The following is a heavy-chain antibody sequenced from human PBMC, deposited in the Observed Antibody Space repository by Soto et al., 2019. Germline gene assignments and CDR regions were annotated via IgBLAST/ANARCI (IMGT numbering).Heavy chain of an antibody. D-gene: IGHD2-15*01. CDR3: ARELGDCSGGSSYFDAFDI. CDR2: IYSGGST. CDR1: GFTVSSNY. V-gene: IGHV3-66*01. J-gene: IGHJ3*02. Sequence: EVQLVESGGGLVQPGGSLRLSCAASGFTVSSNYMSWVRQAPGKGLEWVSVIYSGGSTYYADSVKGRFTISRDNSKNTLYLQMNIMRVEDTAVYYCARELGDCSGGSSYFDAFDIWGQGTMVTVSS.